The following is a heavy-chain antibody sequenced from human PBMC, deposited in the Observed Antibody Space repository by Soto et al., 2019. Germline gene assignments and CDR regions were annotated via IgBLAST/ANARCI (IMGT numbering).Heavy chain of an antibody. D-gene: IGHD6-13*01. Sequence: PSLTCTVAGGSVSSGSYYWSWIRQPPGKGLEWIGYIYYSGSTNYNPSLKSRVTISVDTSKNQFSLKLSSVTAADTAVYYCARRRIAAAGEFDYWGQGTLVTVSS. J-gene: IGHJ4*02. CDR3: ARRRIAAAGEFDY. CDR1: GGSVSSGSYY. V-gene: IGHV4-61*01. CDR2: IYYSGST.